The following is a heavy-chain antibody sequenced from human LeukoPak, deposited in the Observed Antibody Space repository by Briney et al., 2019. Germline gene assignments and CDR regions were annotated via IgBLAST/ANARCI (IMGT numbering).Heavy chain of an antibody. J-gene: IGHJ4*02. CDR1: GFTFSTYW. Sequence: GGSLRLSCAASGFTFSTYWMHWVRHAPGKGLVWVSRFNSDGITTSYADSVKGRFTISRDDAKNTLFLQMNSLRAEDTAVYYCARGRYYLDSWGQGTLVTVSS. CDR3: ARGRYYLDS. V-gene: IGHV3-74*01. CDR2: FNSDGITT.